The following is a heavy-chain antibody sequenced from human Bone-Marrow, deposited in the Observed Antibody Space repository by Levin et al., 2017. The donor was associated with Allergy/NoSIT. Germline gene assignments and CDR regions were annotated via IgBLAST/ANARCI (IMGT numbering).Heavy chain of an antibody. CDR1: GFTFKNHW. CDR2: INQDGSQR. CDR3: ARDPGYSAFDY. D-gene: IGHD2-15*01. V-gene: IGHV3-7*03. J-gene: IGHJ4*02. Sequence: ETLSLTCADSGFTFKNHWMAWVRQAPGKGLEWVANINQDGSQRSYVDSVKGRFTISRDNAKNSLYLQMNSLRGDDTAVYCCARDPGYSAFDYWGQGTLVTVSS.